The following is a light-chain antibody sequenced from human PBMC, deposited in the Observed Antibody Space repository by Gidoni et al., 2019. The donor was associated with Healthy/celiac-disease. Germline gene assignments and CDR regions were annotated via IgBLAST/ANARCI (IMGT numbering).Light chain of an antibody. CDR3: QQSYSTPFT. V-gene: IGKV1-39*01. Sequence: DIQMTQSPSSLSASVGDRVTITCRASQSISSYFNWYQQKPGKAPKLLIYAASSLESGVPSRFSGSGSGTDFTLTISSLQPEDFATYYCQQSYSTPFTFXQXTKVEIK. CDR1: QSISSY. J-gene: IGKJ3*01. CDR2: AAS.